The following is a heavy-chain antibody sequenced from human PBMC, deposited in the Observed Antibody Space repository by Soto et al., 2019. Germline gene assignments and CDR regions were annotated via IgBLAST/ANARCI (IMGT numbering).Heavy chain of an antibody. V-gene: IGHV3-23*01. Sequence: SGGSLRLSCAASGFTFSNYAMAWVRQAPGRGLEWVSGITSSGDYTYYADSVKGRLTISRDNSKSALYLQMNSLRAEDTAVYFCAKDRSYANYHYYYYAMDVWGQGTTVTVSS. CDR2: ITSSGDYT. D-gene: IGHD4-17*01. J-gene: IGHJ6*02. CDR3: AKDRSYANYHYYYYAMDV. CDR1: GFTFSNYA.